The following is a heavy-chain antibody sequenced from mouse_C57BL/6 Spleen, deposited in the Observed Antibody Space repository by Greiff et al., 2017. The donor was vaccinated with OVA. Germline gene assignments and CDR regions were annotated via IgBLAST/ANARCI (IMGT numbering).Heavy chain of an antibody. V-gene: IGHV7-3*01. CDR1: GFTFTDYY. D-gene: IGHD2-1*01. Sequence: EVQLVESGGGLVQPGGSLSLSCAASGFTFTDYYMSWVRQPPGKALEWLGFIRNKANGYTTEYSASVKGRFTISRDNSQSILYLQMNALRAEDSATYYCARQRGSLLGYMDYWGQGTSVTVSS. CDR2: IRNKANGYTT. CDR3: ARQRGSLLGYMDY. J-gene: IGHJ4*01.